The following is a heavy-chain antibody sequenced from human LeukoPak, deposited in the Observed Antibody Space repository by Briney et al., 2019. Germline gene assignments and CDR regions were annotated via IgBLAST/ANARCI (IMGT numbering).Heavy chain of an antibody. CDR1: RFTFTNAW. CDR3: AIDEPNYAPYDFDY. D-gene: IGHD4/OR15-4a*01. V-gene: IGHV3-15*01. J-gene: IGHJ4*02. Sequence: PGGSLRLSCAASRFTFTNAWMNWVRQAPGKGLEWVGRIKSKGDGETTDYAAPVKGRFTISRGDSNNMVYLQMNSLKIEDTAVYYCAIDEPNYAPYDFDYWGQGTLVTVSS. CDR2: IKSKGDGETT.